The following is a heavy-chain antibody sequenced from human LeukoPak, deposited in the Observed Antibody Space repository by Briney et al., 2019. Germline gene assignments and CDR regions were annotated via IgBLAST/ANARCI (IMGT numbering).Heavy chain of an antibody. CDR3: ARDLSSSWYGGLFCY. Sequence: ASVKVSCKASGGTFSSYAISWVRQAPGQGLEWMGGIIPIFGTANYAQKFQGRVTITTDESTSTAYMELSSLRSEDTAVYYCARDLSSSWYGGLFCYWGQGTLVTVSS. V-gene: IGHV1-69*05. J-gene: IGHJ4*02. D-gene: IGHD6-13*01. CDR1: GGTFSSYA. CDR2: IIPIFGTA.